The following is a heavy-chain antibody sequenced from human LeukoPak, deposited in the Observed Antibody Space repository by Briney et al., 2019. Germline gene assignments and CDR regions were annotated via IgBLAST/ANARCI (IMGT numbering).Heavy chain of an antibody. CDR2: INHSGST. CDR1: GGSFSGYY. CDR3: ARGSNYGDYGS. Sequence: SETLSLTCAVYGGSFSGYYWSWIRQPPGKGLEWIGEINHSGSTNYNPSLKSRVTISVDTSKNQFSLKLSSVTAADTAVYYCARGSNYGDYGSWGQGTLVTVSS. V-gene: IGHV4-34*01. D-gene: IGHD4-17*01. J-gene: IGHJ4*02.